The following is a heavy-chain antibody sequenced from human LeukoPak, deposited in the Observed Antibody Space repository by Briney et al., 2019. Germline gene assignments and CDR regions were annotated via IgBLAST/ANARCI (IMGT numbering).Heavy chain of an antibody. Sequence: GGSLRFSCAASGFTFSSYAMHWVRQAPGKGLEWVAVISYDGSNKYYADSVKGRFTISRDNSKNTLYLQMNSLRAEDTAVYYCASFDYGGTVFDYWGQGTLVTVSS. V-gene: IGHV3-30*01. J-gene: IGHJ4*02. CDR3: ASFDYGGTVFDY. CDR1: GFTFSSYA. CDR2: ISYDGSNK. D-gene: IGHD4-23*01.